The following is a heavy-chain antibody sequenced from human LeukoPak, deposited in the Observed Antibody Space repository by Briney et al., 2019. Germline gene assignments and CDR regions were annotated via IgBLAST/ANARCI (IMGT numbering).Heavy chain of an antibody. J-gene: IGHJ4*02. CDR1: GDSISSSSYY. CDR2: IYYSGST. Sequence: SETLSLTCTVSGDSISSSSYYWGWIRQPPGKGLEWIGSIYYSGSTYYNPSLKSRVTISVDTSKNQFSLKLSSVTAADTAVYYCARGHVLLWFGDKPHPYDYWGQGTLVTVSS. V-gene: IGHV4-39*07. D-gene: IGHD3-10*01. CDR3: ARGHVLLWFGDKPHPYDY.